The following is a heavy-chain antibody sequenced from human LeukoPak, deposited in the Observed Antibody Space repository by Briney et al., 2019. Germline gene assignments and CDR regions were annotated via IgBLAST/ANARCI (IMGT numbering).Heavy chain of an antibody. CDR2: VHYSGST. Sequence: SETLSLTCSVSGGSLSGYYWNWIRQPPGKGLEWIGYVHYSGSTNYNPSLKSRVTISVDTSKNQFSLKLNSATAADTAVYYCARDPPPKDAFDIWGQGTMVTVSS. CDR1: GGSLSGYY. J-gene: IGHJ3*02. V-gene: IGHV4-59*01. CDR3: ARDPPPKDAFDI.